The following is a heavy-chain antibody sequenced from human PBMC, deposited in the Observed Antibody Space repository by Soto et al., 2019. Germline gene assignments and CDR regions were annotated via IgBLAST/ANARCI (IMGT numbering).Heavy chain of an antibody. V-gene: IGHV1-69*13. CDR2: IIPIFGTA. D-gene: IGHD3-22*01. CDR1: GGTFSSYA. Sequence: SVKVSCKASGGTFSSYAISWVRQAPGQGLEWMGGIIPIFGTANYAQKFQGRVTITADESTSTAYMELSSLRSEDTAVYYCARDQVVDRTMIVVTYYYYGMDVWGQGTTVTV. CDR3: ARDQVVDRTMIVVTYYYYGMDV. J-gene: IGHJ6*02.